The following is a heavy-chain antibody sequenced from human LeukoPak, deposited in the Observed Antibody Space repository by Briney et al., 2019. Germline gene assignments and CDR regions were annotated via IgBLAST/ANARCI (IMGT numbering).Heavy chain of an antibody. V-gene: IGHV4-39*01. CDR1: GGSISSYY. CDR2: INSTGIT. Sequence: SETLSLTCTVSGGSISSYYWGWIRQPPGKGLEWIGSINSTGITHYNPSLKSRVTISVDTSKNQFAMKLASVTAADTGVYYCERRVFMDYWGQGILVTVSS. J-gene: IGHJ4*02. CDR3: ERRVFMDY. D-gene: IGHD3-3*01.